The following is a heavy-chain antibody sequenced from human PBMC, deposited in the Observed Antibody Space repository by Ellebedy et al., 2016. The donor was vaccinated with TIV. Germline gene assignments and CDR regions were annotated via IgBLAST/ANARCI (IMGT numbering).Heavy chain of an antibody. CDR2: FSGRGGII. CDR3: ARGSYYLDS. Sequence: GGSLRLXXAASGFSFSDYYMNWVRQVPGKRLEWISYFSGRGGIISYADSVKGRFTISRDNAQDTLFLHMSSLRAEDSAVYYCARGSYYLDSWGQGTLVTVSS. CDR1: GFSFSDYY. V-gene: IGHV3-11*01. J-gene: IGHJ4*02.